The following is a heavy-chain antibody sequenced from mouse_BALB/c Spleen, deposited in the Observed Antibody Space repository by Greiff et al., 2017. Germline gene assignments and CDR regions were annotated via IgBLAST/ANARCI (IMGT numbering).Heavy chain of an antibody. V-gene: IGHV3-2*02. CDR3: AREGDGYDGFAY. Sequence: EVKLLESGPGLVKPSQSLSLTCTVTGYSITSDYAWNWIRQFPGNKLEWMGYISYSGSTNYNPSLKSRISITRDTSKNQFFLQLNSVTTEDTATYYCAREGDGYDGFAYWGQGTLVTVSA. CDR2: ISYSGST. J-gene: IGHJ3*01. CDR1: GYSITSDYA. D-gene: IGHD2-2*01.